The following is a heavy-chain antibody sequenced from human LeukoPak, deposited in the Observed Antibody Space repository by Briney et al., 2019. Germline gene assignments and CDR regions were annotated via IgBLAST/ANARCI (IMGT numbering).Heavy chain of an antibody. CDR3: AKDVGSGVYYYGMDV. D-gene: IGHD3-3*01. J-gene: IGHJ6*02. CDR1: GISFSYYD. Sequence: GGSLRPSCVASGISFSYYDMHWVRQAPGKGLEWVAIISYDGSKKFYAESVKGRFTISRDNSKNTLYLQMNSLRAEDTAVYYCAKDVGSGVYYYGMDVWGQGTTVTVSS. V-gene: IGHV3-30*18. CDR2: ISYDGSKK.